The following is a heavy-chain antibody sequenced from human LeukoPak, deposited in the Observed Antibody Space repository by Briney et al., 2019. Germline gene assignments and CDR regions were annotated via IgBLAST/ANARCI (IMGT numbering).Heavy chain of an antibody. V-gene: IGHV4-4*07. CDR1: GGSISSYY. Sequence: SETLSLTCTVSGGSISSYYWSWIRQPAGKGLEWIGRIYISGSTNYNPSLKSRVTMSVDTSKNQFSLKLSSVTAADTAVYYCARAPYRGTSPMYNWFDPWGQGTLVTVSS. J-gene: IGHJ5*02. CDR3: ARAPYRGTSPMYNWFDP. CDR2: IYISGST. D-gene: IGHD1-1*01.